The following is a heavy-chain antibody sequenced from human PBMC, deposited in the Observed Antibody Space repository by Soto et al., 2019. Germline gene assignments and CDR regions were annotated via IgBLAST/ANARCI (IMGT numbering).Heavy chain of an antibody. CDR3: ARARAGFLESFDY. CDR2: IWDDSSTK. D-gene: IGHD3-3*01. CDR1: GFIFGGYG. Sequence: GGSLRLSCAASGFIFGGYGMHWVRQTPGKGLEWVAVIWDDSSTKYYGDSVQGRFTISRDNSRNTLYLQMNSLRGEDTAIYYCARARAGFLESFDYWGQGTLVTVSS. V-gene: IGHV3-33*01. J-gene: IGHJ4*02.